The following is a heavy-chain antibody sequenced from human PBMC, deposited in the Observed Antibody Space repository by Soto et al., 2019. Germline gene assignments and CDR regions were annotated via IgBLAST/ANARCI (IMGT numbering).Heavy chain of an antibody. CDR3: AGKQWEPSGNYYFDY. CDR1: GFTFSDYY. J-gene: IGHJ4*02. CDR2: ISSSSTYT. D-gene: IGHD1-26*01. Sequence: QVQLVESGGGLVKPGGSLRLSCATSGFTFSDYYMSWVRQAPGKGLEWVSYISSSSTYTNYADSVKGRFTISRDNPKNSLYLQMNSLRAEDTAVYYCAGKQWEPSGNYYFDYWGQGTLVTVSS. V-gene: IGHV3-11*06.